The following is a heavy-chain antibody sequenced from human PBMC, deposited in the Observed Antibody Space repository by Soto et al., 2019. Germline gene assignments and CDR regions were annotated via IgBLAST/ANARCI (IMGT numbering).Heavy chain of an antibody. D-gene: IGHD1-1*01. V-gene: IGHV1-2*02. J-gene: IGHJ4*02. CDR1: GYTFSDYY. Sequence: ASVKVSCKASGYTFSDYYIHWVRQAPGQGREWMGWINPNSGGTKYAPKFQGGVTMTRDTSITTAYMELSRLRSGDTAVYYCAIEPATAKPEGVDFWGQGXLVTVSS. CDR2: INPNSGGT. CDR3: AIEPATAKPEGVDF.